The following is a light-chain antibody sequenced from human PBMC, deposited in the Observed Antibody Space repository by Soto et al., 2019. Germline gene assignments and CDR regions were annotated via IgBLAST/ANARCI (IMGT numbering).Light chain of an antibody. Sequence: QSVLTQPPSASGSPGQSVTISCTGTSSDVGAYNYVSWYQQHAGKAPKLVIYEVTKRPSGVPDRFSGSKSAYTASLTVSGLQAEDEADYYCSSFASSNTWVFGGGTQLTVL. J-gene: IGLJ3*02. CDR2: EVT. CDR3: SSFASSNTWV. CDR1: SSDVGAYNY. V-gene: IGLV2-8*01.